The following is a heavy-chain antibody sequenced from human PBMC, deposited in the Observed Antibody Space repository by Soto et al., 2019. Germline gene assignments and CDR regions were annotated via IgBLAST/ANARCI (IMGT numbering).Heavy chain of an antibody. Sequence: SETLSVTCTGSGGSITGFDHYWSWFRQPPGRGLEWIGYLHFSGNRYYNPSLTSRAAISLETSKRQFSLNLRSVTAAGTVFYFCASMAALAVASFDTWGPGTLVT. CDR1: GGSITGFDHY. CDR3: ASMAALAVASFDT. J-gene: IGHJ5*02. CDR2: LHFSGNR. V-gene: IGHV4-30-4*01. D-gene: IGHD6-13*01.